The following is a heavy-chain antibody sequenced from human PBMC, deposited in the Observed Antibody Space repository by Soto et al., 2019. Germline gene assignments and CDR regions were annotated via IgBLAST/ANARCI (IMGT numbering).Heavy chain of an antibody. J-gene: IGHJ3*02. CDR3: ARLVPAALDAFDI. D-gene: IGHD2-2*01. CDR2: INPNSGGT. CDR1: GYTFTGYY. V-gene: IGHV1-2*02. Sequence: ASVKVSCKASGYTFTGYYMHWVRQAPGQGLEWMGWINPNSGGTNYAQKFQGGVTMTRDTSISTAYMELSRLRSDDTAVYYCARLVPAALDAFDIWGQGTMVTVSS.